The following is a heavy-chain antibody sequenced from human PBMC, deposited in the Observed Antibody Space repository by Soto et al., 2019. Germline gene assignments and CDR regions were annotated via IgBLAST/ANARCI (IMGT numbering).Heavy chain of an antibody. J-gene: IGHJ6*04. CDR3: ARDVLITVVRPARNPGANV. V-gene: IGHV4-39*02. Sequence: QLQLQESGLGLVKPSETLSLTCTVSGGSVSNTTYYWGWVRQPPGKGLEWIGNIYYTGRTYYSPSLKSRVTISIDTSKNQFSLKLTSVTAADTAVYYCARDVLITVVRPARNPGANVWGKGTTVTVSS. CDR1: GGSVSNTTYY. CDR2: IYYTGRT. D-gene: IGHD1-20*01.